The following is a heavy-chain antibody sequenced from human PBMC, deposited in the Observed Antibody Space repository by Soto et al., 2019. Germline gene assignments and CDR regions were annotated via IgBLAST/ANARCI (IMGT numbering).Heavy chain of an antibody. CDR2: IYPGDSDT. CDR1: GYSFTSYW. V-gene: IGHV5-51*01. CDR3: ARQIYDSDTGPNFQYYFDS. J-gene: IGHJ4*02. Sequence: PGESLKISCKGSGYSFTSYWIGWVRQMPGKGLEWMGIIYPGDSDTRYSPSLQGQVTISVTKSITTVFLQWSSLRASDTAMYYCARQIYDSDTGPNFQYYFDSWGQGTPVTVSS. D-gene: IGHD3-22*01.